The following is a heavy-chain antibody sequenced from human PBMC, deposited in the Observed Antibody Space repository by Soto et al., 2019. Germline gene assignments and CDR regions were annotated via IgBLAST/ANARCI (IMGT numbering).Heavy chain of an antibody. V-gene: IGHV1-46*01. D-gene: IGHD3-10*01. J-gene: IGHJ4*02. CDR1: GYTFTSYY. CDR3: ARDLTYYGSGTPGNY. Sequence: ASVKVACKASGYTFTSYYMHWVRQAPGQGLEWMGIINPSGGSTSYAQKFQGRVTMTRDTSTSTVYMELSSLRSEDTAVYYCARDLTYYGSGTPGNYWGQGTLVTVSS. CDR2: INPSGGST.